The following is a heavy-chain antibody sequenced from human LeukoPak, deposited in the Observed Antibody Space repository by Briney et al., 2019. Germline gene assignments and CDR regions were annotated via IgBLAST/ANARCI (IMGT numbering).Heavy chain of an antibody. Sequence: PSGTLSLTCAVSGGSISSTNWWSWVRQPPGKGLEWIGDIYHSGSTNYNPSLKSRVTISVDKSKNQFSLKLSSVTAADTAVYYCARDSGYYDFWSGGAFDIWGQGTMVTVSS. CDR3: ARDSGYYDFWSGGAFDI. V-gene: IGHV4-4*02. D-gene: IGHD3-3*01. CDR1: GGSISSTNW. J-gene: IGHJ3*02. CDR2: IYHSGST.